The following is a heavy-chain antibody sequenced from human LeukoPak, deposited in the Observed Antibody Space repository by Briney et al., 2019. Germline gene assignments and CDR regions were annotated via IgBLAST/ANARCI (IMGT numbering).Heavy chain of an antibody. CDR3: TSEEVVVLDALDI. J-gene: IGHJ3*02. CDR2: ISSSGNTI. D-gene: IGHD2-2*01. V-gene: IGHV3-48*03. CDR1: GFTFSSYE. Sequence: GGSLRLSCAASGFTFSSYEMNWVPQAPGKGVEWVSYISSSGNTIYYADSVKGRFTIPRDNAKNSLYLQRNSLRAEDTAVYYCTSEEVVVLDALDIWGQGTMVTVSS.